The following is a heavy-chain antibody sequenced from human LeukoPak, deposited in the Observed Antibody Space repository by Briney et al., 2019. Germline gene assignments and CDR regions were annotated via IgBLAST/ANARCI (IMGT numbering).Heavy chain of an antibody. Sequence: ASVKASCKASGYTFTSYGISWVRQAPGQGLEWMGWISAYNGNTNYAQKLQGRVTMTTDTSTSTAYMELRSLRSDDTAVYYCARDQWFGELVNYYYYYMDVWGKGTTVTVSS. CDR1: GYTFTSYG. J-gene: IGHJ6*03. CDR2: ISAYNGNT. D-gene: IGHD3-10*01. V-gene: IGHV1-18*01. CDR3: ARDQWFGELVNYYYYYMDV.